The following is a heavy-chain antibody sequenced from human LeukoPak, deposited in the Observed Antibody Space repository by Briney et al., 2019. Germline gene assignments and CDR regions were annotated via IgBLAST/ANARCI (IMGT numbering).Heavy chain of an antibody. Sequence: GRSLRLSCAASGFTFSSYGMHWVRQAPGKGLEWVAVIWYDGSNKHYADSVKGRFTISRDNSKNTLYLQMNSLRAEDTAVYYCAKDGTFLRFLDSYMDVWGKGTTVTVSS. J-gene: IGHJ6*03. V-gene: IGHV3-33*06. CDR2: IWYDGSNK. D-gene: IGHD3-3*01. CDR3: AKDGTFLRFLDSYMDV. CDR1: GFTFSSYG.